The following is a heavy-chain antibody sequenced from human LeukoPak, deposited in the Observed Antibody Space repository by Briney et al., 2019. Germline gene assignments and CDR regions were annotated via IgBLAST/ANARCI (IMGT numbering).Heavy chain of an antibody. V-gene: IGHV1-46*01. CDR1: GYTFTSYG. J-gene: IGHJ4*02. D-gene: IGHD5-12*01. CDR2: INPSGGST. CDR3: ARDLRGYSGYDYPDY. Sequence: ASVKVSCKASGYTFTSYGISWVRQAPGQGLEWMGIINPSGGSTSYAQKFQGRVTMTRDTSTSTVYMELSSLRSEDTAVYYCARDLRGYSGYDYPDYWGQGTLVTVSS.